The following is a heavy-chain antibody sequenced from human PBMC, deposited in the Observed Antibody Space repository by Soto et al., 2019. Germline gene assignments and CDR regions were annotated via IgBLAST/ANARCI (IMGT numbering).Heavy chain of an antibody. V-gene: IGHV5-51*01. D-gene: IGHD1-26*01. Sequence: GESLKISCKGAGDSFTSYWIGWVRQMPVKGLEWMGIIYPGDSDTRYSPSFQGPVTISDDKSISTAYLQWSSLKASDTAMYYGARHGPRWGEDAFDIWGQGTRVTVSS. CDR3: ARHGPRWGEDAFDI. CDR2: IYPGDSDT. J-gene: IGHJ3*02. CDR1: GDSFTSYW.